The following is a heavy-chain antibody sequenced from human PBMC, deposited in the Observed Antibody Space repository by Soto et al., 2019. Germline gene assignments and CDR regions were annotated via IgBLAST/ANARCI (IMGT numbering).Heavy chain of an antibody. CDR1: GFTFSSYS. CDR2: ISSSSSYI. CDR3: ARDPGGGYCSGGSCYPHGLFDP. J-gene: IGHJ5*02. V-gene: IGHV3-21*01. D-gene: IGHD2-15*01. Sequence: NLGGSLRLSCAASGFTFSSYSMNWVRQAPGKGLEWVSSISSSSSYIYYADSVKGRFTISRDNAKNSLYLQMNSLRAEDTAVYYCARDPGGGYCSGGSCYPHGLFDPWGQGTLVTVSS.